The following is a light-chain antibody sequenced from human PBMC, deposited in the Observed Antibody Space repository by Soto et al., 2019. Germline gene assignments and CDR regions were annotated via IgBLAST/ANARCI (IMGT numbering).Light chain of an antibody. CDR1: QFIPIH. J-gene: IGKJ5*01. V-gene: IGKV3-11*01. Sequence: EIVMTQSPATLSVFPGERATLSCRASQFIPIHLAWYQQKPGQPPRLLIYDAFNRATGIPARFSGSGSGADFTLTISSLEPEDFAVYYCQQRNIWPPVTFGQGTRLEIK. CDR3: QQRNIWPPVT. CDR2: DAF.